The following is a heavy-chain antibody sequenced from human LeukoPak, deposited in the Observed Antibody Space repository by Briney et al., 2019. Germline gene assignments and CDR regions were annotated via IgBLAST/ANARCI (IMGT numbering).Heavy chain of an antibody. CDR2: ISSSSSTI. Sequence: TGGSLRLSCAASGFTFSSYSMNWVRQAPGKGLEWVSYISSSSSTIYYADSVKGRFTISRDNAKNSLYLQMNSLRAEDTAVYYCARDFAQYDSRGPGDYWGQGTLVTVSS. CDR3: ARDFAQYDSRGPGDY. J-gene: IGHJ4*02. V-gene: IGHV3-48*01. CDR1: GFTFSSYS. D-gene: IGHD3-22*01.